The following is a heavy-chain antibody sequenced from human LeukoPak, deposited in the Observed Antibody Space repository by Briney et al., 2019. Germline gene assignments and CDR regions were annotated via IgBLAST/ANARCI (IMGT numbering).Heavy chain of an antibody. Sequence: GGSLRLSCAASGFTFDDYAMHWVRQAPGKGLEWVSGISWNSGSIGYADSVKGRFTISRDNAKNSLYLQMNSLRAEDTAVYYCARLPELPGFGDYWGPGTLVTVSS. J-gene: IGHJ4*02. D-gene: IGHD2-21*01. CDR3: ARLPELPGFGDY. CDR2: ISWNSGSI. V-gene: IGHV3-9*01. CDR1: GFTFDDYA.